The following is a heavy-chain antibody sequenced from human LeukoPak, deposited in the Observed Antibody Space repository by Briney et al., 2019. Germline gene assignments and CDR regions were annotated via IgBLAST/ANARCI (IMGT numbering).Heavy chain of an antibody. CDR1: GFTFSDYY. CDR3: ARTDYDILNGYHYWYFDL. J-gene: IGHJ2*01. V-gene: IGHV3-11*01. CDR2: ISSSGSTI. D-gene: IGHD3-9*01. Sequence: GGSLRLSCAASGFTFSDYYMSWIRQAPGKGLEWVSYISSSGSTIYYADSVKGRFTISRDNAKNSLYLQMNSLRAEDTAVYYCARTDYDILNGYHYWYFDLWGRGTLVTVSS.